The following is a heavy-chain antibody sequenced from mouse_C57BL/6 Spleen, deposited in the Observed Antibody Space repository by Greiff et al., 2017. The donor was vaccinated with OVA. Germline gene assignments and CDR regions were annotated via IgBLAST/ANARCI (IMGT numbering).Heavy chain of an antibody. J-gene: IGHJ3*01. CDR3: ARGGGDYDGPFAY. CDR1: GFTFSSYA. D-gene: IGHD2-4*01. V-gene: IGHV5-4*03. CDR2: ISDGGSYT. Sequence: EVKLMESGGGLVKPGGSLKLSCAASGFTFSSYAMSWVRQTPEKRLEWVATISDGGSYTYYPDNVKGRFTISRDNAKNNLYLQMSHLKSEDTAMYYCARGGGDYDGPFAYWGQGTLVTVSA.